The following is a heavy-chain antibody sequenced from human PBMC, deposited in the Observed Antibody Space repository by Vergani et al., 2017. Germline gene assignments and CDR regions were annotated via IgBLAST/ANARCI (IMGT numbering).Heavy chain of an antibody. Sequence: QVQLVESGGGVVQPGRSLRLSCAASGFTFSSYGMHWVRQAPGKGLEWVAVMWYDGSNKYYADSVKGRFTISRDNSKNTLYLQMNSLRAEDTAVYYCAKAPTYYYDSSGPYFDYWGQGTLVTVSS. J-gene: IGHJ4*02. CDR2: MWYDGSNK. CDR3: AKAPTYYYDSSGPYFDY. V-gene: IGHV3-33*06. CDR1: GFTFSSYG. D-gene: IGHD3-22*01.